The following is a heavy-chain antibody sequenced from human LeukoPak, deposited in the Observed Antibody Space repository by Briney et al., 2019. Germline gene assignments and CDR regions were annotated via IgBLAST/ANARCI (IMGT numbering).Heavy chain of an antibody. V-gene: IGHV1-2*04. D-gene: IGHD6-13*01. Sequence: ASVKVSCKASGYTFTGYYMHWVRQAPGQGLEWMGWINPNSGGTNYAQKFQGWVTMTRDTSISTAYMELSRLRSDDTAVYYCARSRGPPRPQQLEYWFDPWGQGTLVTVSS. CDR1: GYTFTGYY. CDR3: ARSRGPPRPQQLEYWFDP. CDR2: INPNSGGT. J-gene: IGHJ5*02.